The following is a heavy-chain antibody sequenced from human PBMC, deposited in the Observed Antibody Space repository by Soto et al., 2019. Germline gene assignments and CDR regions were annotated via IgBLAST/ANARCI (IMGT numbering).Heavy chain of an antibody. CDR3: ARDYSSSSFLSYYYMDV. CDR1: GGSFSGYY. Sequence: QVQLQQWGAGLLKPSETLSLTCAVYGGSFSGYYWSWIRQPPGKGLEWIGEINHSGSTNYNPSLTSRVTISVDTAKNQFSLKLSSVTAADTAVYYCARDYSSSSFLSYYYMDVWGKGTTVTVSS. J-gene: IGHJ6*03. D-gene: IGHD6-6*01. CDR2: INHSGST. V-gene: IGHV4-34*01.